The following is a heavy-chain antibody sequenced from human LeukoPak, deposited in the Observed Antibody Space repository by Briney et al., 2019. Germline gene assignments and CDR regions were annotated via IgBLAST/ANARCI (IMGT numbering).Heavy chain of an antibody. D-gene: IGHD3-9*01. CDR1: GLTVSSNF. V-gene: IGHV3-23*01. CDR2: ILGSGRSA. CDR3: SKWGDYDVLTGYYDSDF. J-gene: IGHJ4*02. Sequence: GGSLRLSCVASGLTVSSNFVTWVRQAPGKGLEWVSAILGSGRSAYYADSVKGRFTISRDNSKNSLFLQMNSLRVEDTALYYCSKWGDYDVLTGYYDSDFWGQGTLVTVSA.